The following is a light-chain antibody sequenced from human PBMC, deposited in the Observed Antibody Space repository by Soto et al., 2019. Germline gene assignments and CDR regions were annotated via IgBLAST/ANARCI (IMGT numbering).Light chain of an antibody. Sequence: IKLKMSAASLSAKMGDRVTITCRASQDIAIYLAWYQQKPGEAPKLLIYAASTLYGGVPSSFSFSGSGTDCARTVVRVQVEDCSTYHCEPLRRYSSTFGEGTKVDIK. V-gene: IGKV1-9*01. CDR2: AAS. CDR1: QDIAIY. J-gene: IGKJ1*01. CDR3: EPLRRYSST.